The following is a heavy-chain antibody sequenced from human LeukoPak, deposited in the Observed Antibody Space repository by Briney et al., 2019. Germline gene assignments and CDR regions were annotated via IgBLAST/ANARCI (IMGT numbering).Heavy chain of an antibody. CDR2: INPNSGGT. J-gene: IGHJ3*02. Sequence: GASVKVSCKASGYTFTGYYMHWVRQAPGQGLEWMGWINPNSGGTNYAQKFQGRVTMTRDTSISTAYMELSRLRSDDTAVYYCAREQPYYDILTGNDAFDIWGQGTVVTVSS. CDR1: GYTFTGYY. V-gene: IGHV1-2*02. CDR3: AREQPYYDILTGNDAFDI. D-gene: IGHD3-9*01.